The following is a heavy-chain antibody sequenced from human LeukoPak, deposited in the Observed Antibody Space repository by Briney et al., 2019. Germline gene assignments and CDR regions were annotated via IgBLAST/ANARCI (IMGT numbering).Heavy chain of an antibody. CDR1: GFTFSSYG. V-gene: IGHV3-30*03. CDR3: ARDGGAVAGLEKFDY. Sequence: GRSLRLSCAASGFTFSSYGMHWVRQAPGKGLEWVAVISYDGSNKYYADSVKGRFTISRDNAKNSLYLQMNSLRAEDTAVYYCARDGGAVAGLEKFDYWGQGTLVTVSS. D-gene: IGHD6-19*01. J-gene: IGHJ4*02. CDR2: ISYDGSNK.